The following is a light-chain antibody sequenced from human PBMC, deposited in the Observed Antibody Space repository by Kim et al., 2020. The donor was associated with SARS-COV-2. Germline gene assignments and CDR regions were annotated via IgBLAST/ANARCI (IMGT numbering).Light chain of an antibody. CDR3: QQYNSYSRT. CDR2: KAS. V-gene: IGKV1-5*03. Sequence: DIQMTQSPSTLSASVGDRVTITCRASQSISNWLAWYQQKPGKAPNLLIYKASSLESGVPSRFSGSGSGTEFTLTISSLQPDDFATYYCQQYNSYSRTFGQGTKVDIK. J-gene: IGKJ1*01. CDR1: QSISNW.